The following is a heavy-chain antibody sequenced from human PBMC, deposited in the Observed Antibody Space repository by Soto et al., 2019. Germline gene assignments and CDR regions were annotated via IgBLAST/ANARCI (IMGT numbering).Heavy chain of an antibody. D-gene: IGHD1-26*01. CDR2: IDPSDSYT. CDR1: GYSFTNYW. J-gene: IGHJ1*01. CDR3: ARRAVGAEYFQL. V-gene: IGHV5-10-1*01. Sequence: GESLKISCKGSGYSFTNYWISWVRQILGKCLEWMGRIDPSDSYTNYCPSFQGHFTFSAVKSISTAYLQWSSLQASDTAMYYCARRAVGAEYFQLWGQGTLVTVSS.